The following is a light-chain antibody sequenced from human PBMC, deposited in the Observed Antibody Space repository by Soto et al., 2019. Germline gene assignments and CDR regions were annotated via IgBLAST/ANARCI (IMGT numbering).Light chain of an antibody. J-gene: IGKJ1*01. V-gene: IGKV3-20*01. CDR1: QSVSSSY. CDR2: GAS. Sequence: EIVLTQSPGTLSLSPGDRATLSCRASQSVSSSYLAWYQQKHGQVPRLLIYGASSRATGIPDRFSGSGSGTDFTLTISRLEPEDFAVYYCQQYGSSPTFGQGTKVDIK. CDR3: QQYGSSPT.